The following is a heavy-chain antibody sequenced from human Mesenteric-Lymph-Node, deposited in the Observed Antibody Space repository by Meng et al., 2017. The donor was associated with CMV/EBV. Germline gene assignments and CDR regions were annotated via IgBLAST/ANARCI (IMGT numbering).Heavy chain of an antibody. D-gene: IGHD2-2*01. V-gene: IGHV1-8*02. Sequence: ASVKVSCKASGYTFTSYYMHWVRQATGQGLEWMGWMNPNSGNTGYAQKFQGRVTMTRNTSISTAYMELSSLRSEDTAVYYCARGRERYCSSTSCYDYYYGMDVWGQGTTVTVSS. J-gene: IGHJ6*02. CDR2: MNPNSGNT. CDR1: GYTFTSYY. CDR3: ARGRERYCSSTSCYDYYYGMDV.